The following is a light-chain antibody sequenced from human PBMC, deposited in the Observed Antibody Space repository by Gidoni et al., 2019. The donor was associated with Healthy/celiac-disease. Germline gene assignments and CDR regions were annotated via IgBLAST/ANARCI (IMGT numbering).Light chain of an antibody. J-gene: IGKJ4*01. CDR2: DAS. V-gene: IGKV1-33*01. Sequence: DIQMTQSPSSLSASVGDRVTITCQASQDISNYLNWYQQKPGKAPKLLIYDASNLETGVPSRFSGSGSGTDFTFTISSLQPEDIATYYCKQYDNLPQLTFGGGTKVEIK. CDR3: KQYDNLPQLT. CDR1: QDISNY.